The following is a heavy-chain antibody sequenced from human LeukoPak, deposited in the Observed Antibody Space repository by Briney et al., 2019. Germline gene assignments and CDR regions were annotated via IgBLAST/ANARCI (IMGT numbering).Heavy chain of an antibody. V-gene: IGHV1-46*01. CDR3: ARVHRHRDYYDSSGYLDY. CDR2: INPSGGST. J-gene: IGHJ4*02. Sequence: ASVKVSCKASGYTFIGYYMHWVRQAPGQGLEWMGIINPSGGSTSYAQKFQGRVTMTRDMSTSTVYMELSSLRSEDTAVYYCARVHRHRDYYDSSGYLDYWGQGTLVTVSS. CDR1: GYTFIGYY. D-gene: IGHD3-22*01.